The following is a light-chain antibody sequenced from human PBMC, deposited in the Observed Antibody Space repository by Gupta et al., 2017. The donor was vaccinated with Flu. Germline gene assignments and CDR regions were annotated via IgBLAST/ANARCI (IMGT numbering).Light chain of an antibody. CDR2: EVS. Sequence: TISCTGTSSDVGGYNYVSWYQQHPGKAPKLMIYEVSNRPSGVSNRFSGSKSGNTASLTISGLQAEDEADYYCSSYTSSSTPPYVFGTGTKVTVL. J-gene: IGLJ1*01. V-gene: IGLV2-14*01. CDR1: SSDVGGYNY. CDR3: SSYTSSSTPPYV.